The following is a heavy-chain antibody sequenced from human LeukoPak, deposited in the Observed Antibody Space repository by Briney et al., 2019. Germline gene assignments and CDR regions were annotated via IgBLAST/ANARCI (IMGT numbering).Heavy chain of an antibody. D-gene: IGHD7-27*01. CDR3: ASRKLGNDY. J-gene: IGHJ4*02. Sequence: SETLSLTCTVSGGSVTDYYRSWIRQSPGKGLEWIGYIYYTGTSYNPSLKSRVTISADTSKNQFSLKLISVTAADTAVYYCASRKLGNDYWGQGTLVTVSS. CDR2: IYYTGT. CDR1: GGSVTDYY. V-gene: IGHV4-59*02.